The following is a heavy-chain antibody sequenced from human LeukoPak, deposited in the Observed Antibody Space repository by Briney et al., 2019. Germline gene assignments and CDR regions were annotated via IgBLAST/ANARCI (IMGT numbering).Heavy chain of an antibody. CDR1: GFTFSSYA. CDR3: AKDEPQYSYAQDY. CDR2: ISYDGSNK. V-gene: IGHV3-30-3*01. J-gene: IGHJ4*02. Sequence: PGGSLRLSCAASGFTFSSYAMHWVRQAPGKGLEWVAVISYDGSNKYYADSVKGRFTISRDNSKNTLYLQMNSLRAEDTAVYYCAKDEPQYSYAQDYWGQGTLVTVSS. D-gene: IGHD5-18*01.